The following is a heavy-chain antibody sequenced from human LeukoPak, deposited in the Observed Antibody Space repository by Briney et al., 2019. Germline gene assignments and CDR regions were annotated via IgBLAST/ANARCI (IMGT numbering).Heavy chain of an antibody. CDR2: ISGSGGST. V-gene: IGHV3-23*01. J-gene: IGHJ4*02. CDR1: GFTFSSYA. D-gene: IGHD2-2*01. Sequence: GGSLRLSCAASGFTFSSYAMSWVRQAPGKGLEWVSAISGSGGSTYYADSVKGRFTISRDNSKNTLYLQMNSLRAEDTAVYYCARVVRLSSTTSGYFDYWGQGTLVTVSS. CDR3: ARVVRLSSTTSGYFDY.